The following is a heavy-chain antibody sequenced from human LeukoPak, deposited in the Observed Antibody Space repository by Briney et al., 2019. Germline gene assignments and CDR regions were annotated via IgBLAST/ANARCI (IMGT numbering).Heavy chain of an antibody. CDR3: ARDEYSSGYYNDY. D-gene: IGHD3-22*01. CDR1: GFTFSSYS. V-gene: IGHV3-21*01. CDR2: ISGSSSYI. J-gene: IGHJ4*02. Sequence: GGSLRLSCAASGFTFSSYSMNWVRQAPGKGLEWVSPISGSSSYIYYADSVKGRFTISRDNAKNSLYLQMNSLRAEDTAVYYCARDEYSSGYYNDYWGQGTLVTVSS.